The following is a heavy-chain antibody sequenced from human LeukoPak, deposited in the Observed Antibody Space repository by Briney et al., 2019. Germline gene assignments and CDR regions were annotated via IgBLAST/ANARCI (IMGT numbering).Heavy chain of an antibody. J-gene: IGHJ4*02. CDR3: AKDAQRGFDYSNSLQY. Sequence: PGGSLRLSCAASGFTFSHYAMHWARQAPGKGLEWVAVIWSDGTNQYYADSVKGRFTIYRDDFQKRVFLQMNSLRVEDTALYYCAKDAQRGFDYSNSLQYWGQGALVTVSS. CDR1: GFTFSHYA. V-gene: IGHV3-33*06. D-gene: IGHD4-11*01. CDR2: IWSDGTNQ.